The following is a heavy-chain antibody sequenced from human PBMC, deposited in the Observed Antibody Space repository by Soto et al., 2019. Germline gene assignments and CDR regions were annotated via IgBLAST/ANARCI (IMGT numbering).Heavy chain of an antibody. V-gene: IGHV4-59*01. D-gene: IGHD2-2*01. Sequence: PSETLSLTCTVSGGSISRYYWSWIRQPPGKGLEWIGYIYYSGSTNYNPSLKSRVTISVDTSKNQFSLKLSSVTAADTAVYYCARGRGYCSSTSCYADYYYYYYMDVWGKGTTVTVSS. CDR1: GGSISRYY. CDR2: IYYSGST. J-gene: IGHJ6*03. CDR3: ARGRGYCSSTSCYADYYYYYYMDV.